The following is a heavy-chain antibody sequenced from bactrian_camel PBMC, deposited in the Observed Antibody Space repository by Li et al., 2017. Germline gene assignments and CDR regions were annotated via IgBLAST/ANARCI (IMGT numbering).Heavy chain of an antibody. Sequence: HVQLVESGGGSVQSGGSLRLPCRTSGFTYNRHCVAWFRQVPGKEREGVAGIWVGGGSMDYHDSVKGRFTISQDSASNVVYLEMNNLKPEDTGEYFCALDGGDPLIRHIAHAPCWGQGTQVTVS. CDR3: ALDGGDPLIRHIAHAPC. J-gene: IGHJ4*01. D-gene: IGHD1*01. V-gene: IGHV3S1*01. CDR1: GFTYNRHC. CDR2: IWVGGGSM.